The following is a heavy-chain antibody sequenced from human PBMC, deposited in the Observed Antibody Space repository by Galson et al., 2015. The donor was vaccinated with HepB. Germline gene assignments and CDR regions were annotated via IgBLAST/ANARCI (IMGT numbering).Heavy chain of an antibody. J-gene: IGHJ2*01. V-gene: IGHV1-18*01. CDR2: ISAYNGNT. CDR3: ARVPTVTTKQDYWYFDL. D-gene: IGHD4-11*01. Sequence: SVTVSCKASGSTFTSYGISWVRQAPGQGLEWMGWISAYNGNTSYAQKLQGRVTMTTDTSTSTAYMELRSLRSDDTAVYYCARVPTVTTKQDYWYFDLWGRGTLVTVSS. CDR1: GSTFTSYG.